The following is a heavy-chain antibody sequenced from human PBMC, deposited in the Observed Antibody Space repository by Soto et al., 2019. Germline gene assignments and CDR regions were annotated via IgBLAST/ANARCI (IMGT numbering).Heavy chain of an antibody. CDR3: ARDFSEFYGEPPYYFDY. Sequence: PGXSLRLSCAAAGVCWSSCALHWFRQAPVNGLEWVAVISYDGSNKYYADSVKGRFTISRDNSKNTLYLQMNSLRAEDTAVYYCARDFSEFYGEPPYYFDYWGQGTLVTVS. D-gene: IGHD4-17*01. V-gene: IGHV3-30-3*01. CDR1: GVCWSSCA. J-gene: IGHJ4*02. CDR2: ISYDGSNK.